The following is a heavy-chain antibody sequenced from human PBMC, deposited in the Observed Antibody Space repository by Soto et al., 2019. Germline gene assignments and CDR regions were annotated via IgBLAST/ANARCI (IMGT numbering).Heavy chain of an antibody. V-gene: IGHV4-39*01. J-gene: IGHJ3*02. Sequence: SETLSLTCPVSGGSISRSRSYWGWIRQPPGKGLEWIGSIYYSGSTYYNPSLKSRVTISVDTSKNQFSLKLSSVTAADTAVYYCARGHVDTAMVNDAFDIWGQGTMVTVSS. CDR1: GGSISRSRSY. CDR2: IYYSGST. CDR3: ARGHVDTAMVNDAFDI. D-gene: IGHD5-18*01.